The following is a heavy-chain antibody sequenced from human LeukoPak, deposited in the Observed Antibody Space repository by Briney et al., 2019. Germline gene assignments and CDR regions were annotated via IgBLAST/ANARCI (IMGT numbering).Heavy chain of an antibody. CDR1: GFTFINYA. CDR3: AKRLSYYGSGSDAFDI. Sequence: GGSLRLSCAASGFTFINYALTSLRQAPGKGLEWDPGFSGSSGSTFYADSVKGRFTISRDNSKNTLYLQMNSLRTEATAVYSCAKRLSYYGSGSDAFDIWGQGTMVTDSS. J-gene: IGHJ3*02. CDR2: FSGSSGST. V-gene: IGHV3-23*01. D-gene: IGHD3-10*01.